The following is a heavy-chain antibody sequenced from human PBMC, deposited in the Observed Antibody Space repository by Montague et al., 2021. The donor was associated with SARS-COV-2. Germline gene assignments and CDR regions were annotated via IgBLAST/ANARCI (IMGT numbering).Heavy chain of an antibody. CDR1: GGSITSGGYY. J-gene: IGHJ2*01. D-gene: IGHD2-21*01. CDR3: ARDRGWGSRGAGYIDL. Sequence: TLSLTCTVSGGSITSGGYYWTWIRQHPGKGLDWIGYIYHTGSTYYNPSLQSRLRTSVDTSKNEFSLTLTSVTAADTAIYYCARDRGWGSRGAGYIDLWGRGTLVTVSS. V-gene: IGHV4-31*03. CDR2: IYHTGST.